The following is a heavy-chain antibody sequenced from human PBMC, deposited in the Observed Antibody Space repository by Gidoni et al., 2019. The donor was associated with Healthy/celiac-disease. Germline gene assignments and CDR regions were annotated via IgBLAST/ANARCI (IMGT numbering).Heavy chain of an antibody. V-gene: IGHV4-39*01. CDR2: IYYSGST. J-gene: IGHJ4*02. CDR1: GGYISSSSYY. Sequence: QLQLQESGPGLAKPSETLSITCTCSGGYISSSSYYWGWIRQPPGNVLEWIWSIYYSGSTYYNPPPKSRVTISVDTSKNHFSLKLSSVTAADTAVYYCASLDDYGDYNDYWGQGTLLTVSS. CDR3: ASLDDYGDYNDY. D-gene: IGHD4-17*01.